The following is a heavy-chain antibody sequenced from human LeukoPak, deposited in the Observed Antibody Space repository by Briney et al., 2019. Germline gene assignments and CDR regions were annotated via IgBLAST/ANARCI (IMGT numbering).Heavy chain of an antibody. CDR3: ARRTGYDTSGYYYYFDR. V-gene: IGHV4-59*08. CDR2: IYYTGSS. Sequence: PSETPSLTCTVSGGSISTYYWSWFRQPPGKGLEGIGYIYYTGSSNYNPSLTIQVTISVDTSKYHFSLKLSAVTAADTAVYYCARRTGYDTSGYYYYFDRWGQGTLVTVSS. J-gene: IGHJ4*02. CDR1: GGSISTYY. D-gene: IGHD3-22*01.